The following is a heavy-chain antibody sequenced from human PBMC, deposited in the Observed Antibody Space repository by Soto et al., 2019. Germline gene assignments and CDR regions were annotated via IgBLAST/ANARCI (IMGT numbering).Heavy chain of an antibody. CDR1: GYTFTSYA. V-gene: IGHV1-3*01. J-gene: IGHJ4*02. D-gene: IGHD2-15*01. CDR3: AGPPVIDIVVPPDY. CDR2: INAGNGNT. Sequence: ASVKVSCKASGYTFTSYAMHWVRQAPGQRLEWMGWINAGNGNTKYSQKFQGRVTITRDTSASTAYMELSSLRSEGTAVYYCAGPPVIDIVVPPDYWGQGTLVTVPS.